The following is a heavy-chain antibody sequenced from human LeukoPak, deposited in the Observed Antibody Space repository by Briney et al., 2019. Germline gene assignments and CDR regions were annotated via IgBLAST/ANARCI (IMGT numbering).Heavy chain of an antibody. CDR3: ASEKSSSSGNDY. J-gene: IGHJ4*02. D-gene: IGHD6-6*01. V-gene: IGHV4-38-2*02. CDR2: IYHSGST. CDR1: GYSISSGYY. Sequence: SETLSLTCTVSGYSISSGYYWGWIQQPPGKGLEWIGSIYHSGSTYYNPSLKSRVTISVDTSKNQFSLKLSSVTAADTAVYYCASEKSSSSGNDYWGQGTLVTVSS.